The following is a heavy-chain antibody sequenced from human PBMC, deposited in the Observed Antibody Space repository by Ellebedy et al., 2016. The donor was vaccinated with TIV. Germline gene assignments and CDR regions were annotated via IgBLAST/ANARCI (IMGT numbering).Heavy chain of an antibody. J-gene: IGHJ5*02. CDR1: GGSVSSGSYY. Sequence: SETLSLXXTVSGGSVSSGSYYWSWIRQPPGKGLEWIGYIYYSGSTNCNPSLKSRVTISVDTSKNQFSLKLSSVTAADTAVYYCARGLGVFDPWGQGTLVTVSS. CDR3: ARGLGVFDP. CDR2: IYYSGST. V-gene: IGHV4-61*01. D-gene: IGHD2-8*01.